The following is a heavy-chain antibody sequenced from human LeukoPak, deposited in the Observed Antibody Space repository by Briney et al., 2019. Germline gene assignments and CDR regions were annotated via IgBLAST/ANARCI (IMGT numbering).Heavy chain of an antibody. CDR2: IYHSGST. CDR3: ARYIAVAGPLDY. D-gene: IGHD6-19*01. J-gene: IGHJ4*02. Sequence: PSETLSLTCTVSGGSISSSSYYWGWIRQPPGKGLEWIGSIYHSGSTYYNPSLKSRVTISVDTSKNQFSLKLSSVTAADTAVYYCARYIAVAGPLDYWGQGTLVTVSS. CDR1: GGSISSSSYY. V-gene: IGHV4-39*07.